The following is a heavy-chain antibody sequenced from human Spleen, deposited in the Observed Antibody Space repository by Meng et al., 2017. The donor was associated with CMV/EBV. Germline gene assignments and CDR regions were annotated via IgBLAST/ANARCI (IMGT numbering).Heavy chain of an antibody. J-gene: IGHJ6*02. CDR2: IYSGGST. CDR1: GFTVSSNY. Sequence: GGSLRLSCAASGFTVSSNYMSWVRQAPGKGLEWVSVIYSGGSTYYADSVKGRFTISRDNSKNTLYLQMNSLRAEDTAVHYCARDWEFGYYYGMDVWGQGTTVTVSS. V-gene: IGHV3-53*01. D-gene: IGHD1-26*01. CDR3: ARDWEFGYYYGMDV.